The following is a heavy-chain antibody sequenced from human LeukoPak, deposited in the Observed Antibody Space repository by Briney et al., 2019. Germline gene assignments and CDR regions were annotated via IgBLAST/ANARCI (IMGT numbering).Heavy chain of an antibody. V-gene: IGHV3-7*01. D-gene: IGHD3-22*01. CDR1: GFTFCGYC. CDR3: ARITYYYDSSGYYYPYYFDY. Sequence: GGSLRLSSAASGFTFCGYCMGWVRHGPGKGLEWVVNIKNDGREKLYVDTVKGRFTISRDNAKNSLYLQMNSIRAEDTAVYYCARITYYYDSSGYYYPYYFDYWGQGTLVTVSS. CDR2: IKNDGREK. J-gene: IGHJ4*02.